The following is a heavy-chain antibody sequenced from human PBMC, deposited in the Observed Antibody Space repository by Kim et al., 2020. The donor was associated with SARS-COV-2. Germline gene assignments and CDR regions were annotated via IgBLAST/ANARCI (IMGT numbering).Heavy chain of an antibody. CDR1: GFTFSSYG. CDR3: AKDVRFDP. V-gene: IGHV3-30*18. Sequence: GGSLRLSCAASGFTFSSYGMHWVRQAPGKGLEWVAVISYDGSNKYYADSVKGRFTISRDNSKNTLYLQMNSLRAEDTAVYYCAKDVRFDPWGQGTLVTVSS. CDR2: ISYDGSNK. J-gene: IGHJ5*02.